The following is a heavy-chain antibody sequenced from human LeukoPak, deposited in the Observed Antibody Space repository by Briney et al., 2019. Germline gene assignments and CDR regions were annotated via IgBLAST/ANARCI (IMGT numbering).Heavy chain of an antibody. D-gene: IGHD6-19*01. V-gene: IGHV3-73*01. CDR1: GFTFSGSA. J-gene: IGHJ4*02. CDR2: IRSKANSYAT. CDR3: AKSIAVAPIPAY. Sequence: GGSLKLSCAASGFTFSGSAMHWVRQASGKGLEWVGRIRSKANSYATAYAASVKGRFTISRDDSKNTAYLQMNSLRTEDTAVYYCAKSIAVAPIPAYWGQGTLVTVSS.